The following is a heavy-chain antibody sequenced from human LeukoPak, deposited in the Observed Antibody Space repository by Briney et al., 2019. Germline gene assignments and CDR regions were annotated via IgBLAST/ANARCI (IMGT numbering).Heavy chain of an antibody. CDR3: ARAIGSSSWYYFDY. Sequence: GGSLRLSCVASGFIFSSSGMHWVRQAPGKGLEWVAIIWHHGSKTYYGASVKGRFTISRDNSKNTLYLQMNSLGAEDTAVYYCARAIGSSSWYYFDYWGQGTLVTVSP. J-gene: IGHJ4*02. CDR1: GFIFSSSG. D-gene: IGHD6-13*01. V-gene: IGHV3-33*01. CDR2: IWHHGSKT.